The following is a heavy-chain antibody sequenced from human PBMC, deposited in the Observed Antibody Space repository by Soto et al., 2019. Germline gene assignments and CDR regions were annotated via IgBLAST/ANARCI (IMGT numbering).Heavy chain of an antibody. CDR3: ARESRAVAALPSHYYYYYCMDV. Sequence: SQTLSLTGAISGDSVSSNSAAWNWIRQSPSRGLEWLGRTYYRSKWYNDYAVSVKSRITINPDTSKNQFSLQLNSVTPEDTAVYYCARESRAVAALPSHYYYYYCMDVSGRGSTVLVS. CDR2: TYYRSKWYN. D-gene: IGHD6-19*01. CDR1: GDSVSSNSAA. V-gene: IGHV6-1*01. J-gene: IGHJ6*02.